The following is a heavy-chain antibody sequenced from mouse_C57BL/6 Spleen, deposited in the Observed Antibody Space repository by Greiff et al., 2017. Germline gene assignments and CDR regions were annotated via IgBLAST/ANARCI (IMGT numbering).Heavy chain of an antibody. CDR3: ARDCYYGYCDV. Sequence: EVQLVESVGGLVKPGGSLKLSCAASGFTFSDSGMHWVRQAPEKGLEWVANISSGSSTTYYAATVKGRFTISRDNAKNTPFLRITSLRSEDTAMDYCARDCYYGYCDVWGTGTTVTGSS. CDR2: ISSGSSTT. J-gene: IGHJ1*03. CDR1: GFTFSDSG. V-gene: IGHV5-17*01.